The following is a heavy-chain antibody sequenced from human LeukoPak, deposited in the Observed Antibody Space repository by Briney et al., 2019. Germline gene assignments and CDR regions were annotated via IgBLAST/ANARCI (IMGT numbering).Heavy chain of an antibody. Sequence: GGSVRLSCAASGFAFSSYAMSWVRQAPGKGLEWVSAISGSGGSTYYADSVKGRFTISRDNSKNTLYLQMNSLRAEDTAVYYCAKVQRTVVTPDYWGQGTLVTVSS. CDR1: GFAFSSYA. CDR2: ISGSGGST. D-gene: IGHD3-22*01. J-gene: IGHJ4*02. V-gene: IGHV3-23*01. CDR3: AKVQRTVVTPDY.